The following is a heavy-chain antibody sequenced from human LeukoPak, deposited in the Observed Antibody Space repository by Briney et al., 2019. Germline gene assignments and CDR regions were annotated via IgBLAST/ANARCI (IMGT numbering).Heavy chain of an antibody. CDR2: IWYDGSNK. V-gene: IGHV3-33*06. CDR1: GFTFSSYG. J-gene: IGHJ4*02. D-gene: IGHD3-22*01. Sequence: GRSLRLSCAASGFTFSSYGMHWVRQAPGKGLEWVAVIWYDGSNKYYADSVKGRFTISRDNPKNTLYLQMNSLRPEDTAVYFCAKRGVVIRVILVGFHKEAYYFDSWGQGVLVTVSS. CDR3: AKRGVVIRVILVGFHKEAYYFDS.